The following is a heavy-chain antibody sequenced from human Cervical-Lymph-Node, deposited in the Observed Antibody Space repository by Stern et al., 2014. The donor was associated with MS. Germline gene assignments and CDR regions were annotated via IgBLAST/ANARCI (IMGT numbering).Heavy chain of an antibody. V-gene: IGHV5-51*01. Sequence: EAQLVESGAEVKKPGESLKISCKGAGYSSTTYWIGWVRQMPGKGLEWMGIMYPGDSDTRYSPSFQGQVTISADKSNSTAYLQWSSLKASDTAMYYCARLGSSAWYLDYWGQGTLVTVSS. CDR1: GYSSTTYW. J-gene: IGHJ4*02. CDR3: ARLGSSAWYLDY. CDR2: MYPGDSDT. D-gene: IGHD6-19*01.